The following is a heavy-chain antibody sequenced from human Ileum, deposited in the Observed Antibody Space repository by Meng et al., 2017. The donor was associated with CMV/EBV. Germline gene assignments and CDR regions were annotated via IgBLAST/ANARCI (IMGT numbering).Heavy chain of an antibody. Sequence: QLHRQESGPRLVKPSETLSLTCNVSGCSISTYYWTWIRQPPGKGLEWIGYTSHGGSSNYNPSLKSRVTISVDTSKNQFSLKLSSVTAADTAVYYCARDKEHSYGKWFDTWGQGTLVTVSS. CDR3: ARDKEHSYGKWFDT. J-gene: IGHJ5*02. CDR2: TSHGGSS. CDR1: GCSISTYY. V-gene: IGHV4-59*01. D-gene: IGHD5-18*01.